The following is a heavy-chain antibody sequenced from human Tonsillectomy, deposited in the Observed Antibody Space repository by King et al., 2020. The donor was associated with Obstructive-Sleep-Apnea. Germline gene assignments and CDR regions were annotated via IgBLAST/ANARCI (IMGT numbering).Heavy chain of an antibody. D-gene: IGHD3-22*01. CDR1: GDSISSRNYY. J-gene: IGHJ4*02. Sequence: GRVRRWETLSLTCTVSGDSISSRNYYWGWIRQPPGKGLEWIGSIYYSGSTYYNPSLKSRVTISVDTSQNQFPLKLSSVTAADTAVYYCARGRSSYYDSSGYFYPLDFWGQGTLVTVSS. CDR3: ARGRSSYYDSSGYFYPLDF. CDR2: IYYSGST. V-gene: IGHV4-39*06.